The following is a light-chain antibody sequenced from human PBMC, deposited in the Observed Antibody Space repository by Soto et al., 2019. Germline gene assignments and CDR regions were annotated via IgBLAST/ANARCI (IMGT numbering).Light chain of an antibody. V-gene: IGKV3-20*01. J-gene: IGKJ4*01. CDR1: QSVSNNY. CDR3: QQSGTSPLT. CDR2: GAS. Sequence: EIVLTQSPGTLSLSPGERAILSCRASQSVSNNYVAWYQQKSGQAPRLLIHGASSRATGISDRFSGSGSGTDFTLTISRLEPEDFAAYYCQQSGTSPLTFGGGTKVEIK.